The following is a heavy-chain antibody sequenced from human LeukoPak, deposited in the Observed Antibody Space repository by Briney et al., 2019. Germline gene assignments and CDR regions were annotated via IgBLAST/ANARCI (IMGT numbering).Heavy chain of an antibody. CDR3: AKLSSSSSPRIFDY. Sequence: GVSLRLSCAASGFTFNNYAMSWVRQAPGKGLEWVSVISGSGDSTYYADSVKGRFTISRDNSKNTLYLQMNSLRAEDTAVYYCAKLSSSSSPRIFDYWGQGTLVTVSS. V-gene: IGHV3-23*01. CDR1: GFTFNNYA. CDR2: ISGSGDST. D-gene: IGHD6-6*01. J-gene: IGHJ4*02.